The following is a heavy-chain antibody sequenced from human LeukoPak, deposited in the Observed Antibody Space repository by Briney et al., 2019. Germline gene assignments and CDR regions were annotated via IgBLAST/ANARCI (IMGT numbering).Heavy chain of an antibody. Sequence: PSETLSLTCAVYGGSFSGYYWSWIRQPPGKGLEWIGEINHSGSTNYNPSLKSRVTISVDTSKNQFSLKLSSVTAADTAVYYCARKRRYFDYWGRGTLVTVSS. CDR1: GGSFSGYY. V-gene: IGHV4-34*01. CDR3: ARKRRYFDY. CDR2: INHSGST. J-gene: IGHJ4*02.